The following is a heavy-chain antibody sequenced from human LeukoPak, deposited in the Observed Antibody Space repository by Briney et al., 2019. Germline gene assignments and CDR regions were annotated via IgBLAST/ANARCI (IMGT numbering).Heavy chain of an antibody. J-gene: IGHJ4*02. Sequence: GGSLRLSCAASGFTFSDYYMSWIRQAPGKGLEWVSYISHSYNYTNYADSVKGRFTISRDNAKNSLYLQMISLRAEETAIYYCARWPMVRADTFDYWGQGTLVTVSS. CDR2: ISHSYNYT. CDR1: GFTFSDYY. D-gene: IGHD3-10*01. CDR3: ARWPMVRADTFDY. V-gene: IGHV3-11*03.